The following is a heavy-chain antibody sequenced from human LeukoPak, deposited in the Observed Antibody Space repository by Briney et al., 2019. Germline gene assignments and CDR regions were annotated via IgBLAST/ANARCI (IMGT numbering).Heavy chain of an antibody. D-gene: IGHD1-7*01. J-gene: IGHJ6*02. CDR3: AKSQLQYYYYYGMDV. CDR2: ISWNSGSI. CDR1: GFTVDDYA. V-gene: IGHV3-9*01. Sequence: GRSLRLSCAASGFTVDDYAMHWVRQAPGKGLEWVSGISWNSGSIGYADSVKGRFTISRDNAKNSLYLQMNSLRTEDTALYYCAKSQLQYYYYYGMDVWGQGTTVTVSS.